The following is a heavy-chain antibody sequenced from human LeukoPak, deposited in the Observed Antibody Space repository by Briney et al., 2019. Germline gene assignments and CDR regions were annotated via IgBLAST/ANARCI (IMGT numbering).Heavy chain of an antibody. Sequence: PSETLSLTCTVSGGSTSSDHWSCTRQPPEKGLEWIGCISYRGSTNYNPSLKSRVTISVDTSKKYFSLKLTSVTAADTGVYYCARGRGLGFITPYSDSWGQGTLVTVSS. V-gene: IGHV4-59*08. CDR3: ARGRGLGFITPYSDS. D-gene: IGHD3-16*02. CDR1: GGSTSSDH. J-gene: IGHJ4*02. CDR2: ISYRGST.